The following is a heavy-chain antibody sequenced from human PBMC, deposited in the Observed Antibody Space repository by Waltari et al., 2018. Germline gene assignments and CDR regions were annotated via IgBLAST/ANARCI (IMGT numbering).Heavy chain of an antibody. V-gene: IGHV1-2*06. Sequence: QVQLVQSGAEVKKPGASVKVSCKASGYTFTGYFLHWVRTAPGQGLEWMGRINPNSGGTNEAQKFQGRVTMTRDTSISTAYMELSRLRSDDTAVYYCASKDGYNENAFDIWGQGTMVTVSS. J-gene: IGHJ3*02. CDR3: ASKDGYNENAFDI. CDR1: GYTFTGYF. CDR2: INPNSGGT. D-gene: IGHD5-12*01.